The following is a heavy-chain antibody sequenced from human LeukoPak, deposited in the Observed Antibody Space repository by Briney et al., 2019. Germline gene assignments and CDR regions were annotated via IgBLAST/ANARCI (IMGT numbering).Heavy chain of an antibody. CDR1: GYTFTSYD. CDR2: MNPNSGNT. J-gene: IGHJ6*02. CDR3: ARGRLTTVTTWYYHGMDV. V-gene: IGHV1-8*01. Sequence: ASVKVSCKASGYTFTSYDINWVRQATGQGPEWMGWMNPNSGNTGYGQKFQGRVTMTRDTSISTAYMELRSLRSEDTAVYYCARGRLTTVTTWYYHGMDVWGQGTTVTASS. D-gene: IGHD4-17*01.